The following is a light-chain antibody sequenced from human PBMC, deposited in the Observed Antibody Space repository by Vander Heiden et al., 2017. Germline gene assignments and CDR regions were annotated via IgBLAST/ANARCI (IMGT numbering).Light chain of an antibody. V-gene: IGKV4-1*01. CDR3: QQYDSTPMYT. CDR1: QSVLYSSNNKNY. CDR2: WAS. J-gene: IGKJ2*01. Sequence: DIVMTQSPDSLAVSLGERATINCKSSQSVLYSSNNKNYLAWYQQKPGQPPKLLIYWASTRESGVPDRFSGSGSGTDFTLTISSLQAEDVAVYYRQQYDSTPMYTFGQGTKLEIK.